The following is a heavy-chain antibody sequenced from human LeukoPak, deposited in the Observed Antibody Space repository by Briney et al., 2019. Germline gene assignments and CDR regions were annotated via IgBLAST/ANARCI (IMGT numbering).Heavy chain of an antibody. J-gene: IGHJ4*02. D-gene: IGHD1-20*01. V-gene: IGHV3-7*01. Sequence: GESLRLSCAASGFTFTTYWMSWVRQAPGKGLEWVANIKQDGSEKYYVDSVKGRITISRDNARNSMELQMNSLRVEDTAVYYCARDSDRYNWNQGPAYWGQGTLVTVSS. CDR1: GFTFTTYW. CDR2: IKQDGSEK. CDR3: ARDSDRYNWNQGPAY.